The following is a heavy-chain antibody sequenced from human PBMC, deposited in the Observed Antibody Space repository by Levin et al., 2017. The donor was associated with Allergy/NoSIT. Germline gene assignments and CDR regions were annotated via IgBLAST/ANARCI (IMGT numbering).Heavy chain of an antibody. V-gene: IGHV4-34*01. J-gene: IGHJ5*02. D-gene: IGHD2-2*01. CDR2: INHSGST. Sequence: SQTLSLTCAVYGGSFSGYYWSWIRQPPGKGLEWIGEINHSGSTNYNPSLKSRVTISVDTSKNQFSLKLSSVTAADTAVYYCARAPPYCSSTSCYEGRWFDPWGQGTLVTVSS. CDR3: ARAPPYCSSTSCYEGRWFDP. CDR1: GGSFSGYY.